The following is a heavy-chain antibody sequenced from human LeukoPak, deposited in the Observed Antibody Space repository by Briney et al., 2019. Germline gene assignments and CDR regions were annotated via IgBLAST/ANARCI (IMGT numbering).Heavy chain of an antibody. CDR3: ARVSSSWYWFDP. V-gene: IGHV3-66*01. CDR1: GFTVSSNY. D-gene: IGHD6-13*01. Sequence: GGSLRLSCAASGFTVSSNYMSGVRQAPGKGLEWVSVIYSGGSTYYADSVKGRFTISRDNSKNTLYLQMNSLRAEDTAVYYCARVSSSWYWFDPWGQGTLVTVSS. J-gene: IGHJ5*02. CDR2: IYSGGST.